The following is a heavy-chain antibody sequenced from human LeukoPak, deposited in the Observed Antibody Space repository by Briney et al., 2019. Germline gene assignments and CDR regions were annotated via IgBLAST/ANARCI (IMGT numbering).Heavy chain of an antibody. CDR2: IYYSGST. V-gene: IGHV4-59*01. Sequence: SETLSLTCTVSGGSISSYYWSWIRQPPGKGLEWIGYIYYSGSTNYNPSLKSRVTISVDTSKNQFSLKLSSVTAADTAVYYCASGQYEYYYGSGSYYIDWGQGTLVTVSS. CDR1: GGSISSYY. CDR3: ASGQYEYYYGSGSYYID. J-gene: IGHJ4*02. D-gene: IGHD3-10*01.